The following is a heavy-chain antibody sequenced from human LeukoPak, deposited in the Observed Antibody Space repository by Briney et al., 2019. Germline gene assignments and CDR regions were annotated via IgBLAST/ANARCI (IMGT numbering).Heavy chain of an antibody. V-gene: IGHV3-48*02. CDR1: GFTFTTYS. J-gene: IGHJ6*02. CDR3: AGQVYYGMDV. CDR2: ISSSSTVI. Sequence: GGSLRLSCAASGFTFTTYSMNWVRQAPGKGLEWVSYISSSSTVIYYVDSVKGRFTISRDNAKNSLYLQMNSLRDEDTAVYFCAGQVYYGMDVWGQGTTVTVSS.